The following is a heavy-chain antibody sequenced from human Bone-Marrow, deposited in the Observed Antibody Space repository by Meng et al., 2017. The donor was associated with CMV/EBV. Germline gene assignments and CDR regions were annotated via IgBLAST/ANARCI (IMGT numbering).Heavy chain of an antibody. CDR2: IIPILGIA. D-gene: IGHD3-16*01. J-gene: IGHJ4*02. CDR1: GYTFADYY. V-gene: IGHV1-69*10. CDR3: ASGGGGILGIVY. Sequence: SVKVSCKASGYTFADYYIHWVRQAPGQGLEWMGGIIPILGIANYAQKFQGRVTITADKSTSTAYMELSSLRSEDTAVYYCASGGGGILGIVYWGQGTLVTVSS.